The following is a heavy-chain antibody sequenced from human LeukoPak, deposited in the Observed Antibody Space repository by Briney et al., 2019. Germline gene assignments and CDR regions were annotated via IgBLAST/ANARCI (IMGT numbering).Heavy chain of an antibody. CDR1: GATFTSKT. J-gene: IGHJ3*02. CDR2: IIPMYDIK. D-gene: IGHD1-26*01. Sequence: SVKVSCKASGATFTSKTISWVRQAPGQGLEWMGRIIPMYDIKDYAQKFQGRGTITADKSTSTAYMELSSLTSEDTAVYYCARDRIVGPMESAFDIWGQGTMVTVSP. CDR3: ARDRIVGPMESAFDI. V-gene: IGHV1-69*04.